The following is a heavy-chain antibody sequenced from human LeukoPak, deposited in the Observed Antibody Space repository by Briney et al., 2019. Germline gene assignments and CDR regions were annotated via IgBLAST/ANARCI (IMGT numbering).Heavy chain of an antibody. CDR3: ATVLTNDDSSGYYYDYFDY. CDR1: GYTFTSYG. Sequence: GASVKVSCKASGYTFTSYGISWVRQAPGQGLEWMGWISAYNGNTSYAQKLQGRVTMTTDTSTSTAYMELSSMRSEDTAVYYCATVLTNDDSSGYYYDYFDYWGQGTLVTVSS. D-gene: IGHD3-22*01. J-gene: IGHJ4*02. CDR2: ISAYNGNT. V-gene: IGHV1-18*01.